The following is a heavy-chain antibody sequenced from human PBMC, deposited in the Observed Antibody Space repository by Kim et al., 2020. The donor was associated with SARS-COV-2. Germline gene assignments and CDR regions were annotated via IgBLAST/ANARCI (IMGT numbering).Heavy chain of an antibody. D-gene: IGHD3-16*02. J-gene: IGHJ5*02. CDR3: ARDVMITFGGVIVTYWFDP. CDR2: IYTSGST. Sequence: SETLSLTCTVSGGSISSYYWSWIRQPAGKGLEWIGRIYTSGSTNYNPSLKSRVTMSVDTSKSQFSLKLSSVTAADTAVYYCARDVMITFGGVIVTYWFDPWGQGTLVTVSS. CDR1: GGSISSYY. V-gene: IGHV4-4*07.